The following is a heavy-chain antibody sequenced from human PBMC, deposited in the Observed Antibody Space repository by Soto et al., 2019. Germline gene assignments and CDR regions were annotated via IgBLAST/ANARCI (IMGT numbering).Heavy chain of an antibody. J-gene: IGHJ4*02. CDR3: ARGRTAMVQFDY. CDR2: ISPYNGNT. V-gene: IGHV1-18*01. D-gene: IGHD5-18*01. CDR1: GYTLTSYG. Sequence: GASVKVSCKASGYTLTSYGISWVRQAPGQGLEWMGWISPYNGNTNYAQKFQGRVTITADKSTSTAYMELSSLRSDDTAVYYCARGRTAMVQFDYWGQGTLVTVSS.